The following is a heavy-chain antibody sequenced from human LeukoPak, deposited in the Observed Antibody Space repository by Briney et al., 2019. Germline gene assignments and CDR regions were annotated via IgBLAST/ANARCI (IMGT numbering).Heavy chain of an antibody. V-gene: IGHV3-72*01. CDR3: GDLGSAVTDH. CDR1: GFTFNPHY. CDR2: IRNKADGYTT. J-gene: IGHJ4*02. D-gene: IGHD4-17*01. Sequence: GGSLRLSCAASGFTFNPHYMDWVRQSPGQGPEWVGLIRNKADGYTTIYAASVKGRFTISRDDSKNSIYLQMDSLKTEDTAMYYCGDLGSAVTDHWGQGTLVTVSS.